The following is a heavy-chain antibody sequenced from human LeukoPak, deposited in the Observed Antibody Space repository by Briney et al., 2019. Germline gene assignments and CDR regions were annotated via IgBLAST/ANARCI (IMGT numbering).Heavy chain of an antibody. CDR1: GFIFSNYA. Sequence: GGSLRLSCAASGFIFSNYALCWVRQAPGKGLEWVSDISGSGGNTYYAKSVRGRFTISRDNSKNTLYLQMNSLRAGDTAIYYCVKRIQSALAAGYWGQGALVTVSS. D-gene: IGHD5-18*01. V-gene: IGHV3-23*01. CDR3: VKRIQSALAAGY. CDR2: ISGSGGNT. J-gene: IGHJ4*02.